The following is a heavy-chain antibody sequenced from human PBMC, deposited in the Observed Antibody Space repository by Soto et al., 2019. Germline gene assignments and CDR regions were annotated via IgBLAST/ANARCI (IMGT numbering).Heavy chain of an antibody. Sequence: QVQLQASGPGLVKPSGTLSLTCTVSGDSVSSNNWWNWVRQSPGKGLDWIGATHPTGNSNYHPSLRILVTLPVSPTNTLSPLMPPPAPAPAAAVYSCARVRAGCRRARCVLDDWGWATLVTVSS. CDR2: THPTGNS. CDR1: GDSVSSNNW. D-gene: IGHD6-19*01. V-gene: IGHV4-4*02. CDR3: ARVRAGCRRARCVLDD. J-gene: IGHJ4*02.